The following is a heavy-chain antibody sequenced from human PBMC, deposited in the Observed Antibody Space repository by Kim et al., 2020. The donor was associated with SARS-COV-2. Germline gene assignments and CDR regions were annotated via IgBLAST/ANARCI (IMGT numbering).Heavy chain of an antibody. CDR1: GFTFSSYG. CDR3: AKDLGFGESYGVGYYFDY. CDR2: IWYDGSNK. D-gene: IGHD3-10*01. Sequence: GGSLRLSCAASGFTFSSYGMHWVRQAPGKGLEWVAVIWYDGSNKYYADSVKGRFTISRDNSKNTLYLQMNSLRAEDTAVYYCAKDLGFGESYGVGYYFDYWGQGTLVTDSA. V-gene: IGHV3-33*06. J-gene: IGHJ4*02.